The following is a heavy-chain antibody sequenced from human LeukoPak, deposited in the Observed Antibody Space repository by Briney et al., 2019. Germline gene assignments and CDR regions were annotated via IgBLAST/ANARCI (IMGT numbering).Heavy chain of an antibody. D-gene: IGHD3-10*01. CDR1: GGSISSGDYY. CDR3: ARDQEDSGTDY. CDR2: IYYSGST. J-gene: IGHJ4*02. V-gene: IGHV4-31*03. Sequence: SETLSLTCTVSGGSISSGDYYWSWLRQHPGKGLEWIGYIYYSGSTYYNPSLKSRVTISLDTPKNQFSLKLSSVTAADTAVYYCARDQEDSGTDYWGQGTLVTVSS.